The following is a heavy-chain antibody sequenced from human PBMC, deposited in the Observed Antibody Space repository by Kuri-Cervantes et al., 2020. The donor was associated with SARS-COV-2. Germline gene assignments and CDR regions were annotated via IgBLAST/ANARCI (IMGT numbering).Heavy chain of an antibody. Sequence: GESLKISCAASGLTFSDHAMSWVRQAPGKGLEWVSSITTNGGDTYYGDSVKGRFTVSRDNSKNSLYLQMNSLRAEDTAIYYCAKVGLSFDYWGQGTLVTVSS. CDR2: ITTNGGDT. CDR1: GLTFSDHA. D-gene: IGHD1-26*01. CDR3: AKVGLSFDY. J-gene: IGHJ4*02. V-gene: IGHV3-23*05.